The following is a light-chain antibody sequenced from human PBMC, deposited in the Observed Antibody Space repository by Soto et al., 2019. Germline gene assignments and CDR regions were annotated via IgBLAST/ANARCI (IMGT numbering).Light chain of an antibody. Sequence: ETVMKQSPATLSVSAGERATLSCRASQSVSSDLAWYQQRPGQAPRVLIYGASTRATGFPARFSGSGSGTEFTLTISSLQSEDFAIYYCQQYNNWPRTFGQGTKVDIK. V-gene: IGKV3-15*01. CDR1: QSVSSD. CDR3: QQYNNWPRT. CDR2: GAS. J-gene: IGKJ1*01.